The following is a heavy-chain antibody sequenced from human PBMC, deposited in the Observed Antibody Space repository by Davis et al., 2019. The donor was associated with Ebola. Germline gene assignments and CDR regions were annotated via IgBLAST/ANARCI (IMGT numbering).Heavy chain of an antibody. Sequence: GESLKISCAASGFTFSSYGMHWVRQAPGKGLEWVAVIWYDGSNKYYADSVKGRFTISRDNSKNTLYLQMNSLRAEDTAVYYCARDRTGLGTRALDYWGQGTLVTVSS. CDR2: IWYDGSNK. CDR1: GFTFSSYG. CDR3: ARDRTGLGTRALDY. V-gene: IGHV3-33*01. D-gene: IGHD3/OR15-3a*01. J-gene: IGHJ4*02.